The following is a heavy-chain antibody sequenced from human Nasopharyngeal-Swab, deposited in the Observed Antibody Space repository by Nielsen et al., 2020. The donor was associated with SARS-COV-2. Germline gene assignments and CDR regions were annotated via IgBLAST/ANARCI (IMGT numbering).Heavy chain of an antibody. J-gene: IGHJ3*02. CDR1: GFTFGGYA. Sequence: GESLRISCTTSGFTFGGYAMSWFRQAPGKGVEWVGFIRSKTYGGAPEYAASVKGRFTISRDGAESIAYLQMNSLETEDTGVYYCARSVGSFYGQGAFDIWGQGTMVTVSS. V-gene: IGHV3-49*01. D-gene: IGHD1-26*01. CDR3: ARSVGSFYGQGAFDI. CDR2: IRSKTYGGAP.